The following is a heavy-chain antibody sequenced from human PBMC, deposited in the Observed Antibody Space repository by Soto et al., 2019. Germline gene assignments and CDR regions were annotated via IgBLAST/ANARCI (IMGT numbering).Heavy chain of an antibody. D-gene: IGHD2-2*01. CDR3: ARDNCSSTSCFTGRGYYYYYGMDV. J-gene: IGHJ6*02. CDR1: GFTFSDYY. V-gene: IGHV3-11*06. Sequence: GSLRLSCAASGFTFSDYYMSWIRQAPGKGLEWVSYISSSSSYTNYADSVKGRFTISRDNAKNSLYLQMNSLRAEDTAVYYCARDNCSSTSCFTGRGYYYYYGMDVWGQGTTVTVSS. CDR2: ISSSSSYT.